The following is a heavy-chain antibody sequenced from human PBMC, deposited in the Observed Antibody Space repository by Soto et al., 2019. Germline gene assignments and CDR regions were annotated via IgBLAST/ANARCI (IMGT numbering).Heavy chain of an antibody. V-gene: IGHV4-59*01. CDR1: CGSLSSYY. CDR2: IHDSGST. D-gene: IGHD3-9*01. Sequence: SETLSLTCTVSCGSLSSYYWSWIRQSPGKGLEWIGYIHDSGSTNFNPSLKSRVTMSVDTSKNQFSLKVSPVSAADTAAYYCARVDYDSLTGYYFDYWGQGTLVTVSS. CDR3: ARVDYDSLTGYYFDY. J-gene: IGHJ4*02.